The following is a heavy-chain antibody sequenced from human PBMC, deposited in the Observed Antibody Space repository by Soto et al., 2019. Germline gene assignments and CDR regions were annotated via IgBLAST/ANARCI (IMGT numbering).Heavy chain of an antibody. Sequence: HPGGSLRLSCGASGFTFSNYAMSWVRQAPGKGLEWVSALSGSGGSTYYADPVKGRFTISRDNSKNTLYLQMNSLRAEDTAVYYCARDSEIVGATTLHDSWGQGALVTVSS. J-gene: IGHJ4*02. D-gene: IGHD1-26*01. CDR3: ARDSEIVGATTLHDS. CDR2: LSGSGGST. CDR1: GFTFSNYA. V-gene: IGHV3-23*01.